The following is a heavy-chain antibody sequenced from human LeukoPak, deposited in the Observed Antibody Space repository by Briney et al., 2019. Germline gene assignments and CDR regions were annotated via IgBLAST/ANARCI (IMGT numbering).Heavy chain of an antibody. CDR1: AAIFSSNA. CDR3: AKTPRNYPPGHMDV. Sequence: GGSLRLSCTASAAIFSSNAMHWVRQAPGKGLEWVAFIRYDGSSKYYADSVKGRFTISRDTSKNTSYLQMNSLRLEDTALYYCAKTPRNYPPGHMDVWGKGTTVTVSS. V-gene: IGHV3-30*02. J-gene: IGHJ6*03. CDR2: IRYDGSSK. D-gene: IGHD5-24*01.